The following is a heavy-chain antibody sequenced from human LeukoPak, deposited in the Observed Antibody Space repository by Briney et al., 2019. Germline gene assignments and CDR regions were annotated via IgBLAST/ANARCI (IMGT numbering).Heavy chain of an antibody. CDR2: FTFDGNDI. J-gene: IGHJ3*02. V-gene: IGHV3-30*04. CDR1: GFTFSRYA. CDR3: ARERDAFDI. Sequence: GGSLRLSCAASGFTFSRYAMHWVRQAPGKGLEWVAVFTFDGNDIYYADSVEGRFTISRDNSKNTLYLQMNGLRVEDTAVYYCARERDAFDIWGQGTMVTVSS.